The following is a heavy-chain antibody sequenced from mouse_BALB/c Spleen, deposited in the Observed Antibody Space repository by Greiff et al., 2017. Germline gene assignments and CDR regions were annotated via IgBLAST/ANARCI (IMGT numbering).Heavy chain of an antibody. J-gene: IGHJ2*01. CDR3: ASEADYYYGSSCFDY. Sequence: VQLQQSGPELVKPGGSLKISCKASGYSFTGYTMNWVKQSPGKNLEWIGLINPYNGGTSYNQKLKGKATFTVDKSSSTTYMELLSLTSEDSAVYSCASEADYYYGSSCFDYWGQGTTLTVSS. D-gene: IGHD1-1*01. CDR2: INPYNGGT. CDR1: GYSFTGYT. V-gene: IGHV1-18*01.